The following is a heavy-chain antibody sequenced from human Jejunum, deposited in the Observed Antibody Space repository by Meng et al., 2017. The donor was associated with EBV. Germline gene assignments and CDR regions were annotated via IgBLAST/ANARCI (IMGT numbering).Heavy chain of an antibody. CDR3: AGASGNNYEGFDY. J-gene: IGHJ4*02. V-gene: IGHV4-4*02. CDR1: GGLNSRGYW. D-gene: IGHD1/OR15-1a*01. CDR2: ISHSGSA. Sequence: PLGSRSLPGVLSGGLNSRGYWWGWARKPPGKGLSWIGEISHSGSAVYNPSPKSRVTITVDKSKNQFSLNLNSVTAPDTAVYYCAGASGNNYEGFDYWGQGTLVTVSS.